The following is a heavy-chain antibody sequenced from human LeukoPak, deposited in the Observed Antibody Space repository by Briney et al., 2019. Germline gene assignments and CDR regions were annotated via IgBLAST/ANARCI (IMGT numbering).Heavy chain of an antibody. CDR3: AKDYSKTSYYGSGTYYRPSWFDP. J-gene: IGHJ5*02. CDR2: IRYDGSHK. Sequence: GGSLRLSCAASGSTFSSYGMHWVRQAPGKGLEWVAFIRYDGSHKYYADSVKGRFTISRDNSKNTLYLQMNSLRAEDTAVYYCAKDYSKTSYYGSGTYYRPSWFDPWGQGTLVTVSS. V-gene: IGHV3-30*02. CDR1: GSTFSSYG. D-gene: IGHD3-10*01.